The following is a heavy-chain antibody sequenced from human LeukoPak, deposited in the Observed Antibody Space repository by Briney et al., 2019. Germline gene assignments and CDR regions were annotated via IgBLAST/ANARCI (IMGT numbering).Heavy chain of an antibody. CDR3: ARDLEEYCSGGSCSLFDY. CDR1: GFTFSNYE. D-gene: IGHD2-15*01. Sequence: PGGSLRLSCAASGFTFSNYEINWVRQAPGKGLEWVSYISNSGSIIYYADSVKGRFTISRDNAKNSLYLQMNSLRAEDTTVYYCARDLEEYCSGGSCSLFDYWGQGTLVTVSS. J-gene: IGHJ4*02. V-gene: IGHV3-48*03. CDR2: ISNSGSII.